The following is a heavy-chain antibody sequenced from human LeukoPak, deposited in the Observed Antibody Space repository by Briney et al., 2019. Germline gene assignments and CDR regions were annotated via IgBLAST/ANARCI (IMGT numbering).Heavy chain of an antibody. CDR1: GFTFSGSA. D-gene: IGHD2-2*01. CDR3: TRWDCTATGCYPFDY. CDR2: IRDKANSYAT. Sequence: GGSLRLSCAASGFTFSGSAIHWVRQASGKGLEWVGRIRDKANSYATAYIASVKGRFTISRDDSKNTAYLQMSSLKTEDTAVYYCTRWDCTATGCYPFDYWGQGTLVTVSS. V-gene: IGHV3-73*01. J-gene: IGHJ4*02.